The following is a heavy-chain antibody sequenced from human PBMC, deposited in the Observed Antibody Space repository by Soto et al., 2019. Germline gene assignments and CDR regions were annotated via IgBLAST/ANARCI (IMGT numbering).Heavy chain of an antibody. J-gene: IGHJ6*02. CDR3: ARDRGIAVAGRYYYYGMDV. V-gene: IGHV3-23*01. D-gene: IGHD6-19*01. CDR2: INGRGDTT. Sequence: GGSLRLSCAASGFTFSAYAMTWVRQAPGKGLQWVSSINGRGDTTYYAASVKGRFTISRDNSKNTLYLQMNSLRAEDTAVYYCARDRGIAVAGRYYYYGMDVWGQGTTVTVSS. CDR1: GFTFSAYA.